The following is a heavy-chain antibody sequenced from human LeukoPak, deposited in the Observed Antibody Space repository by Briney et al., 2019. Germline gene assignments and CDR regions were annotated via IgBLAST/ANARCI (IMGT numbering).Heavy chain of an antibody. CDR3: ARAVYSYSYFDY. CDR2: INPSGGST. CDR1: GYTFTSYY. V-gene: IGHV1-46*01. D-gene: IGHD5-18*01. J-gene: IGHJ4*02. Sequence: SVXXSCKXSGYTFTSYYMHWVRQAPGQGLEWMGIINPSGGSTSYAQKFQGRVTMTRDTSTSTVYMELSSLRSEDTAVYYCARAVYSYSYFDYWGQGTLVTVSS.